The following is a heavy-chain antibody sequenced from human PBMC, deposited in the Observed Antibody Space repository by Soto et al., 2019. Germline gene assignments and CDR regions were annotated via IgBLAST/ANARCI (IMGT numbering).Heavy chain of an antibody. D-gene: IGHD6-19*01. CDR3: AARYDCSGLPVWFDS. CDR1: GFTFSDYA. Sequence: EVQLLESGGGLVQPGGSLRLSCAASGFTFSDYAMGWVRQAPGKGLEWVSGISGSGGTTYYADSVKGRFTISRDNSKKTLYLQLNSLGAEDTALYYCAARYDCSGLPVWFDSWGQGTLVTVSS. J-gene: IGHJ5*01. V-gene: IGHV3-23*01. CDR2: ISGSGGTT.